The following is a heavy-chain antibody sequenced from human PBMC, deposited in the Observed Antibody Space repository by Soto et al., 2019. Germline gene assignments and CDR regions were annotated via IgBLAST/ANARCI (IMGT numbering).Heavy chain of an antibody. V-gene: IGHV4-4*02. CDR1: GGSISSSNW. D-gene: IGHD3-10*01. CDR3: ARATVYYGSGSYFRYFDY. CDR2: IYHSGST. J-gene: IGHJ4*02. Sequence: SETLSLTCAGSGGSISSSNWWSWVRQPPGKGLEWIGEIYHSGSTNYNPSLKSRVTISVDKSKNQFSLKLSSVTAADTAVYYCARATVYYGSGSYFRYFDYWGQGTLVTVSS.